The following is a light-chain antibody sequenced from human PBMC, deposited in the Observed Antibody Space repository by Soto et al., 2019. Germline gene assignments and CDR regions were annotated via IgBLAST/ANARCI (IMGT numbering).Light chain of an antibody. J-gene: IGLJ2*01. V-gene: IGLV2-14*01. Sequence: QSALTQPASVSGSPGQSITISCAGTSSDVGGYNYVSWYQQHPDKAPKLMIYEVINRPSGVSNRFSGSKSGNTASLAITGLQAEDEADYYCQSYDSSLSGSVFGGGTKVTVL. CDR3: QSYDSSLSGSV. CDR2: EVI. CDR1: SSDVGGYNY.